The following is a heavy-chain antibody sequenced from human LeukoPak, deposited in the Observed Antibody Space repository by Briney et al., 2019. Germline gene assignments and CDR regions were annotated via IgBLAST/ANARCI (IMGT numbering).Heavy chain of an antibody. V-gene: IGHV4-4*07. CDR3: ARDSGTTGEVKFDP. CDR1: GGSIHSY. D-gene: IGHD3-10*01. Sequence: SETLSLTCTVSGGSIHSYWSWIRQPAGKGLEWIGRISGSGTITYNPALQSRLTISIDTSKNQFSLKLMSVTAADTAVYYCARDSGTTGEVKFDPWAQGTLVTVSS. CDR2: ISGSGTI. J-gene: IGHJ5*02.